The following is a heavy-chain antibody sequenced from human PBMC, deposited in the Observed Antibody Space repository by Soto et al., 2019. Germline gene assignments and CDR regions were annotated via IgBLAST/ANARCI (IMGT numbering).Heavy chain of an antibody. Sequence: QVQLQESGPGLVKPSETLSLTCTVSGGSISSYYWSWIRQPPGKGLEWIGYIYYSGSTNYNPSLKSRVTKSVDTSKNQFSLKLSSVTAADTAVDYWARRVRGGAFDIWGQGTMVTVSS. CDR2: IYYSGST. V-gene: IGHV4-59*08. CDR1: GGSISSYY. CDR3: ARRVRGGAFDI. J-gene: IGHJ3*02. D-gene: IGHD2-2*01.